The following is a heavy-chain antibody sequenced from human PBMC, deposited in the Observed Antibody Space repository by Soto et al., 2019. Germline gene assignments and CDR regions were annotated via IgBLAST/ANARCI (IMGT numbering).Heavy chain of an antibody. V-gene: IGHV3-49*03. CDR2: IRARADGGTT. CDR1: GFTCGDFN. J-gene: IGHJ4*02. CDR3: ARDWRAVNKDFDY. D-gene: IGHD3-10*01. Sequence: PGGSLRLSCTAAGFTCGDFNINWYRQAPGKGLEFVGFIRARADGGTTEYAASMKGRFTISRDDSKSIAYLQINSLKIEDTALYYCARDWRAVNKDFDYWGQGTLVTVSS.